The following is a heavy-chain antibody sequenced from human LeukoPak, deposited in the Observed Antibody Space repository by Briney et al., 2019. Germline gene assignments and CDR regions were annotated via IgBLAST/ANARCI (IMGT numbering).Heavy chain of an antibody. D-gene: IGHD3-3*01. CDR2: MNPNSGNT. J-gene: IGHJ4*02. CDR3: SSRSGSDFDY. CDR1: GYTFTSYD. V-gene: IGHV1-8*01. Sequence: ASVKVSCTASGYTFTSYDINWVRPATGQGLEWMGWMNPNSGNTGYAQRFPGRVTMTRNTSISTAYMELSSLRSEDTAVYYCSSRSGSDFDYWGQGTLVTVSS.